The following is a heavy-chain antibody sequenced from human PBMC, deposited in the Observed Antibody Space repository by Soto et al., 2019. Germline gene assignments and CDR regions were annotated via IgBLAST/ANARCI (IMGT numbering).Heavy chain of an antibody. V-gene: IGHV3-21*01. Sequence: GGSLRLSCAASGFTFSSYSMNWVRQAPGKGLEWVSSISSSSSYIYYADSVKGRFTISRDNAKNSLYLQMNSLRAEDTAVYYCARDRPPMARGVPYFDYWGQGTLVTVSS. J-gene: IGHJ4*02. D-gene: IGHD3-10*01. CDR2: ISSSSSYI. CDR3: ARDRPPMARGVPYFDY. CDR1: GFTFSSYS.